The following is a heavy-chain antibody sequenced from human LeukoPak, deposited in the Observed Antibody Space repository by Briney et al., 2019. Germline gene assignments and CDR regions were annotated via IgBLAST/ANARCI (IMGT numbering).Heavy chain of an antibody. CDR3: AKDDCSSTSCYSDH. V-gene: IGHV3-21*01. D-gene: IGHD2-2*02. CDR1: GFTFSSYS. J-gene: IGHJ4*02. Sequence: MTGGSLRLSCAASGFTFSSYSMNWVRQAPGRGLEWVSSISSSSSYIYYADSVKGRFTISRDNSKNTLYLQMNSLRVEDTAVYYCAKDDCSSTSCYSDHWGQGTLVTVSS. CDR2: ISSSSSYI.